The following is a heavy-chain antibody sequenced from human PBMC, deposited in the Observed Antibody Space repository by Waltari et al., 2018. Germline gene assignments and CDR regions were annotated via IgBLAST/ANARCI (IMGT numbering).Heavy chain of an antibody. CDR1: GFTFSRYW. D-gene: IGHD3-22*01. CDR3: ARDHLYFYDSSGYS. CDR2: IKEDGSEK. Sequence: EVQLVESGGGLVQPGGSLRLSCAASGFTFSRYWMSWVRQAPGKGLEGVANIKEDGSEKYYVDSVKGRFTISRDNAVNSLYLQMNSLRAEDTAVYYCARDHLYFYDSSGYSGGQGTLVTVSS. V-gene: IGHV3-7*04. J-gene: IGHJ4*02.